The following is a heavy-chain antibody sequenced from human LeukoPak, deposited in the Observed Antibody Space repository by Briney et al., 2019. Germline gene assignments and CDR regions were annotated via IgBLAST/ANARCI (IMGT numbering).Heavy chain of an antibody. CDR2: MNPNSGNT. Sequence: GASVKVSCKASGYTFTSYDINWVRQATGQGLEWMGWMNPNSGNTSYAQKFQGRVTMTRNTSISTAYMELSSLRSEDTAVYYCATSYGGIHAEYFQHWGQGTLVTVSS. CDR1: GYTFTSYD. J-gene: IGHJ1*01. D-gene: IGHD4-23*01. V-gene: IGHV1-8*01. CDR3: ATSYGGIHAEYFQH.